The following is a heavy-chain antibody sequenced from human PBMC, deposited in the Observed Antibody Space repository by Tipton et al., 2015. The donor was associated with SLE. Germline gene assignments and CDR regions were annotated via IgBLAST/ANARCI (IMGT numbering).Heavy chain of an antibody. CDR1: GYTFTSYG. CDR3: VREVGAAAFDI. Sequence: QLVQSGAEVKKPGASVKVSCKASGYTFTSYGISWVRQAPGQGLEWMGWISAYNGNTNYAQKFQGRVTITTDTSTSTAYMELRSLRFDDTAVYYCVREVGAAAFDIWGQGTMVIVSS. D-gene: IGHD1-26*01. J-gene: IGHJ3*02. CDR2: ISAYNGNT. V-gene: IGHV1-18*01.